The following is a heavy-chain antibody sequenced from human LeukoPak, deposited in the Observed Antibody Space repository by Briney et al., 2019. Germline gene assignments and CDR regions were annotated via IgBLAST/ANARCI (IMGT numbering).Heavy chain of an antibody. CDR1: GGSFSGYY. V-gene: IGHV4-34*01. D-gene: IGHD2-2*03. CDR3: ARVPGYCSSTSCLSYYYYYYMDV. Sequence: SETLSLTCAVYGGSFSGYYWSWIRQPPGKGLEWIGEINHSGSTNYNPSLKSRVTISVDTSKNQFSLKLSSVTAADTAVYYCARVPGYCSSTSCLSYYYYYYMDVWGKGTTVTVSS. J-gene: IGHJ6*03. CDR2: INHSGST.